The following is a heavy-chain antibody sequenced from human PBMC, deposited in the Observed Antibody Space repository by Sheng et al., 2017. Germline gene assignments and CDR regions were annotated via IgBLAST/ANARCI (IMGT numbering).Heavy chain of an antibody. V-gene: IGHV4-4*02. D-gene: IGHD3-10*01. Sequence: QVQLQESGPGLVKPSGTLSLTCAVSGGSISITNWWSWVRQPPGKGLEWIGEIYHSGSTNYNPSLKSRVTISVDKSKNQFSLKVTSVTAADTAVYYCVRHSGSGSYFDYWGQGTLVIVSS. CDR1: GGSISITNW. CDR2: IYHSGST. CDR3: VRHSGSGSYFDY. J-gene: IGHJ4*02.